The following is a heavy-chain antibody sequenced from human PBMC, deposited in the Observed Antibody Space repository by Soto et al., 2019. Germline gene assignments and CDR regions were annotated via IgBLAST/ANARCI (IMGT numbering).Heavy chain of an antibody. CDR2: ISPYNGNT. V-gene: IGHV1-18*01. CDR3: ARDRLGVSVTGGGFDS. J-gene: IGHJ4*02. D-gene: IGHD2-8*01. Sequence: GASVKVCCKDSGYTLSNFGLRWVRQEPGQGLELMGWISPYNGNTNYAQKLQGRLTMTTDTSTSTAYMELRSLRSDDTAVYYCARDRLGVSVTGGGFDSWGQGTLVTVSS. CDR1: GYTLSNFG.